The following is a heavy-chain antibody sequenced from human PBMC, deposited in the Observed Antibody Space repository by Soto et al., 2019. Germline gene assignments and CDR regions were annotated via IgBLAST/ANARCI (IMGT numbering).Heavy chain of an antibody. CDR1: GFTFSSYV. CDR2: ITASGGRT. V-gene: IGHV3-23*01. CDR3: AKDTSYGDCVRWFDF. J-gene: IGHJ5*01. D-gene: IGHD4-17*01. Sequence: EVHLLESGGGLVQPGGSLRLSCTASGFTFSSYVMTWVRKAPGRGLEGVSGITASGGRTYYADSVKGRFTISRDNSKSTLYLQMNSLRAKDTAVYYCAKDTSYGDCVRWFDFWGQGTLVTVSS.